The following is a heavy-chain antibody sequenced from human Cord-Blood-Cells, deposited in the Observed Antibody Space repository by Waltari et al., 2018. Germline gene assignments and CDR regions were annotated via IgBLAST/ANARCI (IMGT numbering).Heavy chain of an antibody. CDR3: ARGGGAARDDAFDI. CDR1: GGSFSGYY. J-gene: IGHJ3*02. Sequence: QVQLQQWGAGLLKPSETLSLTCAVYGGSFSGYYWSWIRQPPGKGLEWIGKINHSGSTNYHPSLKSRVTRSVDTSKNQFSLKLSSVTAADTAVYYCARGGGAARDDAFDIWGQGTMVTVSS. CDR2: INHSGST. V-gene: IGHV4-34*01. D-gene: IGHD6-6*01.